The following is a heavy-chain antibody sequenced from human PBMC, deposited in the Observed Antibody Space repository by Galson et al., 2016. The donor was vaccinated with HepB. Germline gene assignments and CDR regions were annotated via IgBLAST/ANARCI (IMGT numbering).Heavy chain of an antibody. D-gene: IGHD1-14*01. CDR2: ISYSGNT. V-gene: IGHV4-59*01. CDR1: GDSISSSS. CDR3: ARGYSGHFEY. J-gene: IGHJ4*02. Sequence: SETLSLTCTVSGDSISSSSWSWLRQPPGNRPEWIGYISYSGNTNYNPSLRSRVTISRDTSRNQFSLKLTSVTAADTAVYYCARGYSGHFEYWGQGTLVTVSS.